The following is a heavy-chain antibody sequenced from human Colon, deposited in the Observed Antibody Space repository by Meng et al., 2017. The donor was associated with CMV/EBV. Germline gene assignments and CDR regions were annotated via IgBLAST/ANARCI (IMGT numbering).Heavy chain of an antibody. J-gene: IGHJ6*02. CDR1: GFSFGIYW. Sequence: GESLKISCAASGFSFGIYWMSWVRQAPGKGLEWVSYISSSGSTIYYADSVKGRFTISRDNAKNSLYLQMNSLRAKDTAVYYCARDWTRGYCTNGVCYTIYYYGMDVWGQGTTVTVSS. D-gene: IGHD2-8*01. V-gene: IGHV3-48*04. CDR3: ARDWTRGYCTNGVCYTIYYYGMDV. CDR2: ISSSGSTI.